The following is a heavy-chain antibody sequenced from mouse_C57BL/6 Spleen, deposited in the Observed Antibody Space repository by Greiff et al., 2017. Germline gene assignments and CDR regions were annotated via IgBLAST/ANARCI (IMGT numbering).Heavy chain of an antibody. CDR3: ARHWNYYGSSYWYFDV. CDR1: GFTFSSYT. CDR2: ISGGGGNT. D-gene: IGHD1-1*01. Sequence: EVKLMESGGGLVKPGGSLKLSCAASGFTFSSYTMSWVRQTPEKRLEWVATISGGGGNTYYPDSVKGRFTISRDNAKNTLYLQMSSLRSEDTALYYCARHWNYYGSSYWYFDVWGTGTTVTVSS. J-gene: IGHJ1*03. V-gene: IGHV5-9*01.